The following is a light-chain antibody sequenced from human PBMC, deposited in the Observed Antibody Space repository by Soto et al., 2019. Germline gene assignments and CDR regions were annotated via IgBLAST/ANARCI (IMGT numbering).Light chain of an antibody. CDR1: QSISSY. Sequence: DIQMTQSLPSLSASVVGRVTITCRESQSISSYLNWYQQKPGKAPKLLIYAASSLQSGVPSRFSGSRSGTDFTLTISSLQPEDFATYYCQQSYSTPLTFGGGTKVDI. CDR2: AAS. J-gene: IGKJ4*01. V-gene: IGKV1-39*01. CDR3: QQSYSTPLT.